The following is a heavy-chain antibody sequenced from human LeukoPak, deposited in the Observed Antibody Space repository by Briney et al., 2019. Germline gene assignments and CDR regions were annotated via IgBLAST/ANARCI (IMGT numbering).Heavy chain of an antibody. CDR2: IKQDGSKE. D-gene: IGHD5-12*01. J-gene: IGHJ4*02. V-gene: IGHV3-7*01. CDR3: VRDGGVSGYDLLDY. CDR1: GFMFSNYW. Sequence: HPGGSLRLSCTASGFMFSNYWMTWVRQAPGKGLEWVAQIKQDGSKEYYIDSAKARFSISRDNARNSLSLQMNSLRAEDTAVYYCVRDGGVSGYDLLDYWGQGTLVTVSS.